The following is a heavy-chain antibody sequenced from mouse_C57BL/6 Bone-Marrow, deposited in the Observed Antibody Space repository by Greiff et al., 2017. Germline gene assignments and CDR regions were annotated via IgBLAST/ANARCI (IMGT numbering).Heavy chain of an antibody. Sequence: QVQLQQSGAELARPGASVKLSCKASGYTFTSYGISWVKQRTGQGLEWIGEIYPRSGNTYYNEKFKGKATLTADKSSSTAYMELRSLTSEDSAVYFCARELYYGSSYWYCDVWGTGTTVTVSS. CDR1: GYTFTSYG. J-gene: IGHJ1*03. CDR2: IYPRSGNT. V-gene: IGHV1-81*01. D-gene: IGHD1-1*01. CDR3: ARELYYGSSYWYCDV.